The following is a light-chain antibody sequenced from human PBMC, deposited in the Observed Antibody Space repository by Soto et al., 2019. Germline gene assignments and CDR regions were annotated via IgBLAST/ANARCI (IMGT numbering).Light chain of an antibody. J-gene: IGKJ2*01. CDR2: DIS. CDR1: QSVNNY. CDR3: QRRDNWPGT. Sequence: EIVLTQSPATLSLSPGARATLSCRASQSVNNYLVGYQQKPGQAPMLLMYDISKRATGIPARFSGSGSGTDFTLTISSLEHEDFAIYYCQRRDNWPGTLGPGTKLEIK. V-gene: IGKV3-11*01.